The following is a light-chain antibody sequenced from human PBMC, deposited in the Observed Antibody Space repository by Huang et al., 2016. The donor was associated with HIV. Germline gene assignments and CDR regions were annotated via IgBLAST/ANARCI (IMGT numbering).Light chain of an antibody. CDR1: QSVSIN. Sequence: EIVMTQSPATLSVSPGERVSLSCRASQSVSINLAWYKQKPGQAPRLLIYGASTRATGSPARFSGSGSGTEFTLTISSLQSEDFAVYYCQQYNDWPPLTFGGGTKVEIK. V-gene: IGKV3-15*01. CDR3: QQYNDWPPLT. CDR2: GAS. J-gene: IGKJ4*01.